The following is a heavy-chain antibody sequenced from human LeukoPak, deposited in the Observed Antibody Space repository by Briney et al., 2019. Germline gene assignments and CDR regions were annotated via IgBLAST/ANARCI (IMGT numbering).Heavy chain of an antibody. J-gene: IGHJ4*02. CDR1: GYTFTSYY. Sequence: GASVKVSCKASGYTFTSYYMHWVRQAPGQGLEWMGGIIPIFGTANYAQKFQGRVTITADKSTSTAYMELSSLRSEDTAVYYCARGRGTLELHKYYFDYWGQGTLVTVSS. CDR3: ARGRGTLELHKYYFDY. V-gene: IGHV1-69*06. D-gene: IGHD1-7*01. CDR2: IIPIFGTA.